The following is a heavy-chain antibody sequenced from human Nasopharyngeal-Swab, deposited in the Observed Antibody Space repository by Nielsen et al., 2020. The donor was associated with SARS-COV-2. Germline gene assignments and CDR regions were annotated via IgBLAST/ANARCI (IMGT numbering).Heavy chain of an antibody. Sequence: SDTLSPTCAVSGASISSSHWWGWVRQPPGKGLEWIGEIYHSGSTNYNPSLKSRVTISVDKSKNQFSLKLSSVTAADTAVYYCARASVAGDFDYWGQGTLVTVSS. CDR2: IYHSGST. D-gene: IGHD6-19*01. V-gene: IGHV4-4*02. CDR1: GASISSSHW. CDR3: ARASVAGDFDY. J-gene: IGHJ4*02.